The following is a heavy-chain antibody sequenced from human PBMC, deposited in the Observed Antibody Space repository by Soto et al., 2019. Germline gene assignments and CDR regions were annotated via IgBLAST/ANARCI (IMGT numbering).Heavy chain of an antibody. CDR3: AREGVLWFGEPYYFDY. CDR1: GYTFTGYY. CDR2: INPNSGGT. D-gene: IGHD3-10*01. J-gene: IGHJ4*02. Sequence: QVQLVQSGAEVKKPGASVKVSCKASGYTFTGYYMHWVRQAPGQGLEWMGWINPNSGGTNYAQKFQGRVTMTRDTSISTAYMELSRLRSDDTAVYYCAREGVLWFGEPYYFDYWGQGTLVTVSS. V-gene: IGHV1-2*02.